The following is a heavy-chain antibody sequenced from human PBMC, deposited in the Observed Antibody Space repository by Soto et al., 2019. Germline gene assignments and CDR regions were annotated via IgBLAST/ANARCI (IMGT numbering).Heavy chain of an antibody. CDR3: ARDSGPGSGQGYGMDV. CDR2: IWYDGSNK. CDR1: GFTFSSYG. Sequence: SGGSLRLSCAASGFTFSSYGMHWVRQAPGKGLEWVAVIWYDGSNKYYADSVKGRFTISRDNSKNTLYLQMNSLRAEDTAVYYCARDSGPGSGQGYGMDVWGQGTTVTVSS. J-gene: IGHJ6*02. D-gene: IGHD3-10*01. V-gene: IGHV3-33*01.